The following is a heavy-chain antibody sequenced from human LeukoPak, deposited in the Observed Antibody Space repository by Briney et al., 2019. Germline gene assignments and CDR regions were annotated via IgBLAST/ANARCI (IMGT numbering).Heavy chain of an antibody. V-gene: IGHV3-64*01. CDR3: ARRSFGGDYDY. D-gene: IGHD2-21*01. CDR2: ISGNGGST. J-gene: IGHJ4*02. Sequence: GGSLRLSCAASGFTFSSYAMHWVRQAPGKGLEYVSAISGNGGSTYYANSVKGRFTISRDNSKNTLYLQMGSLRGEDMAVYYCARRSFGGDYDYWGQGTLVTVSS. CDR1: GFTFSSYA.